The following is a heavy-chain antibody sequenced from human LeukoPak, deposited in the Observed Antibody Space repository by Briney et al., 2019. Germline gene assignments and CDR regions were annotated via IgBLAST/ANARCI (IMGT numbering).Heavy chain of an antibody. V-gene: IGHV3-23*01. CDR3: AKVDSSGWYEDWFEP. Sequence: PGGSLRLSCAASGFTFSSYAMSWVRQAPGKGLEWVSAISGSGGSTYYADSVKGRFTISRDNSKNTLYLQMNSLRAEDTAVYYCAKVDSSGWYEDWFEPWGQGTLVTVSS. D-gene: IGHD6-19*01. CDR1: GFTFSSYA. J-gene: IGHJ5*02. CDR2: ISGSGGST.